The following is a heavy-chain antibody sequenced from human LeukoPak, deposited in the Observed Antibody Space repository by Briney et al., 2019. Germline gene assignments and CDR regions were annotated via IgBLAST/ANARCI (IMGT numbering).Heavy chain of an antibody. CDR2: IYHSGRT. CDR1: GYSISSGYY. D-gene: IGHD2/OR15-2a*01. CDR3: ARKILGAKNWFDP. J-gene: IGHJ5*02. V-gene: IGHV4-38-2*02. Sequence: SETLSLTCTVSGYSISSGYYWGWIRQPPGKGLEWIGSIYHSGRTFYNPSLKSRVTISVDTSKNQFSLKLSSVTAADTAVYYCARKILGAKNWFDPWGRGTLVTVSS.